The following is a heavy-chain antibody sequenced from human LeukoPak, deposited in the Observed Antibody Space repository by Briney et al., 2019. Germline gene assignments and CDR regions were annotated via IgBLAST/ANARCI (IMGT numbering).Heavy chain of an antibody. CDR1: GFPFSDFY. D-gene: IGHD7-27*01. CDR2: ISSSGTTI. J-gene: IGHJ4*02. Sequence: GGSLRLSCAASGFPFSDFYMSWIRQAPGKGLEWVSYISSSGTTIYFADSVKGRFTISRDNAKNSLYLQMNNPRAEDTAVYYCARDRWGKYYFDYWGQGTLVTVSS. V-gene: IGHV3-11*01. CDR3: ARDRWGKYYFDY.